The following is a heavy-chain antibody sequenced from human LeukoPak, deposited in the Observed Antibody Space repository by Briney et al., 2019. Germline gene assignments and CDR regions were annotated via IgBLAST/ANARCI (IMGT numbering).Heavy chain of an antibody. Sequence: GASVKVSCKASGYTFTSYYMHWVRQAPGQGLEWMGIINPSGGSTSYAQKFQGRVTITADKSTSTAYMELSSLRSEDTAVYYCAVDGITMVRGGIIRWGQGTLVTVSS. V-gene: IGHV1-46*01. D-gene: IGHD3-10*01. CDR3: AVDGITMVRGGIIR. CDR2: INPSGGST. J-gene: IGHJ4*02. CDR1: GYTFTSYY.